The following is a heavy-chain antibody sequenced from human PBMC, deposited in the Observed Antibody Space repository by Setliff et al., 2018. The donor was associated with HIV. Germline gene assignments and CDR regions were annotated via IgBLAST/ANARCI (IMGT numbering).Heavy chain of an antibody. V-gene: IGHV1-69*04. CDR1: GGTFSNYG. Sequence: SVKVSCKASGGTFSNYGMSWVRQAPGQGLEWMGRIIPILGVANYAQRFQGKVTITADKSTSTSYMHLSSLRAEDTAVYFCARGGDYDSSGYYVTWGQGSLVTVSS. CDR2: IIPILGVA. J-gene: IGHJ4*02. CDR3: ARGGDYDSSGYYVT. D-gene: IGHD3-22*01.